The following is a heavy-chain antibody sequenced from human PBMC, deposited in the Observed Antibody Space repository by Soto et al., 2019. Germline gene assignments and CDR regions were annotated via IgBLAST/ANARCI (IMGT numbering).Heavy chain of an antibody. D-gene: IGHD6-6*01. Sequence: GGSLRLSCAASGFTFSSYWMHWVRQPPGKGLVWVSHINNDGSGTGHADSVKGRFTISRDNAKNTVFLQMYSLTTEDTAVYYCVSDLLYSSSSGSNYWGQGTLVTVSS. CDR2: INNDGSGT. CDR1: GFTFSSYW. J-gene: IGHJ4*02. V-gene: IGHV3-74*01. CDR3: VSDLLYSSSSGSNY.